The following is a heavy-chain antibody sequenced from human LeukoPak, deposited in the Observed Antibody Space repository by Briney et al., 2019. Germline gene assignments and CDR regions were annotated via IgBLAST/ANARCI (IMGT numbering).Heavy chain of an antibody. Sequence: GGSPRLSCAASGFTFSSYAMHWVRQAPGKGLEWVAVISYDGSNKYYADSVKGRFTISRDNSKNTLYLQMNSLRAEDTAVYYCATTSREYDILTQFDYWGQGTLVTVSS. D-gene: IGHD3-9*01. V-gene: IGHV3-30-3*01. CDR2: ISYDGSNK. J-gene: IGHJ4*02. CDR3: ATTSREYDILTQFDY. CDR1: GFTFSSYA.